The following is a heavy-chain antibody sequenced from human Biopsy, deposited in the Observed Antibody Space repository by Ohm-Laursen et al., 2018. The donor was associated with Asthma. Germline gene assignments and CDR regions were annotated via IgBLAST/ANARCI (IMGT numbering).Heavy chain of an antibody. CDR3: AKERYYDFWSGYPI. Sequence: SLRLSCSASGFSFNSYGMHWVRQAPGKGLEWVAVMSFDGRQTYYADSVKGRFTISRDNSKNTLYLQMNSLRAEDTAVYYCAKERYYDFWSGYPIWGPGTMVTVSS. CDR2: MSFDGRQT. D-gene: IGHD3-3*01. CDR1: GFSFNSYG. V-gene: IGHV3-30*18. J-gene: IGHJ3*02.